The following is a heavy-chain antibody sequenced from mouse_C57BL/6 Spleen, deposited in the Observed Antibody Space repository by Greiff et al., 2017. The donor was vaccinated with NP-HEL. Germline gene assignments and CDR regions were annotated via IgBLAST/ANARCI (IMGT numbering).Heavy chain of an antibody. V-gene: IGHV2-6-1*01. CDR3: ARHGNYEYYAMDY. J-gene: IGHJ4*01. Sequence: VKLVESGPGLVAPSQSLSITCTVSGFSLTSYGVHWVRQPPGKGLEWLVVIWSDGSTTYNSALKSRLSISKDNSKSQVFLKMNSLQTDDTAMYYCARHGNYEYYAMDYWGQGTSVTVSS. CDR1: GFSLTSYG. CDR2: IWSDGST. D-gene: IGHD2-1*01.